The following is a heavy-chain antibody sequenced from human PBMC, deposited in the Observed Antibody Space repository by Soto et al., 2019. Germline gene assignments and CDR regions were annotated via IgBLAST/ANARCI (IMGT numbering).Heavy chain of an antibody. J-gene: IGHJ5*02. D-gene: IGHD4-4*01. CDR2: ISSSSSYI. CDR1: GFTFSSYS. V-gene: IGHV3-21*01. Sequence: PGGSLRLSCAASGFTFSSYSMNWVRQAPGKGLEWVSSISSSSSYIYYADSVKGRFTISRDNAKNSLYLQMNSLRAEDTAVYYCAREETTVTSNWFDPWGQGTLVTVSS. CDR3: AREETTVTSNWFDP.